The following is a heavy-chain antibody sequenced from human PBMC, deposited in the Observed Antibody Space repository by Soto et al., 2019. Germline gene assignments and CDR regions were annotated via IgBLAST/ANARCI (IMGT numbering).Heavy chain of an antibody. D-gene: IGHD4-17*01. CDR1: GYTFTDHY. V-gene: IGHV1-2*02. J-gene: IGHJ6*02. CDR2: INPHSGDT. CDR3: ARGRTVNFYGMDV. Sequence: QVQLVQSGAEVKKPGASVKVSYVASGYTFTDHYIHLVRQAPGQGLEWMGWINPHSGDTIYAQKFQGSVNLTRDTSISTAYMELSRLRSDDTAVYYCARGRTVNFYGMDVWGQGTTVTVSS.